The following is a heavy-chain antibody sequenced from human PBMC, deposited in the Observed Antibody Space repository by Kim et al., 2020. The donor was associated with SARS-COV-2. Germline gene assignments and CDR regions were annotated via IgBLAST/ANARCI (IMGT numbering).Heavy chain of an antibody. CDR2: IIPIFGTA. D-gene: IGHD5-18*01. V-gene: IGHV1-69*13. CDR3: ARDQLSRGYSYGPRQPGYYYGMDV. CDR1: GGTFSSYA. Sequence: SVKVSCKASGGTFSSYAISWVRQAPGQGLEWMGGIIPIFGTANYAQKFQGRVTITADESTSTAYMELSSLRSEDTAVYYCARDQLSRGYSYGPRQPGYYYGMDVWGQGTTVTVSS. J-gene: IGHJ6*02.